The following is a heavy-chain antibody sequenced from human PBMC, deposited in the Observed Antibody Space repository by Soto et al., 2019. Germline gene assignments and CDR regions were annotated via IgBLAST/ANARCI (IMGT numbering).Heavy chain of an antibody. J-gene: IGHJ4*02. D-gene: IGHD4-4*01. CDR2: ISYDGSNK. CDR3: AKDHKTTALSDFDS. Sequence: QVQLVESGGGVVQPGRSLRLSCVASGFTFRSYGMHLVRQAPGKGLKWVAVISYDGSNKYYEESVKGRFTISRDNSKNTLFLQMNSLGGEDTALYYCAKDHKTTALSDFDSWGQGTLVTVSS. CDR1: GFTFRSYG. V-gene: IGHV3-30*18.